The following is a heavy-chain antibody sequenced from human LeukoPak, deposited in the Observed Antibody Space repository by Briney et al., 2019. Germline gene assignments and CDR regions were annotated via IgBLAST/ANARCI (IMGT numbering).Heavy chain of an antibody. CDR2: MSSGGTYI. CDR3: ATDRPTGASRVFVVQ. CDR1: GFTFSNHA. J-gene: IGHJ4*02. D-gene: IGHD2-15*01. V-gene: IGHV3-21*01. Sequence: PGGTLGLSCTASGFTFSNHAMTWVRQAPGKGLERVSSMSSGGTYIYYADSVRGRFTISRDNAKNSLYLVMNSLRAEDTATYYCATDRPTGASRVFVVQWGQGTLVTVSS.